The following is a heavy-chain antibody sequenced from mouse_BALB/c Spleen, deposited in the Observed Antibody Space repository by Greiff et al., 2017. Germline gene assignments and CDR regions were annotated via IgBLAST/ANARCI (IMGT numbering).Heavy chain of an antibody. CDR2: ISTYYGDA. CDR3: AREGPRASYAMDY. J-gene: IGHJ4*01. V-gene: IGHV1S137*01. D-gene: IGHD3-3*01. Sequence: QVQLQQSGAELVRPGVSVKISCKGSGYTFTDYAMPWVKQSHAKSLEWIGVISTYYGDASYNQKFKGKATMTVDKSSSTAYMELARLTSEDSAIYYCAREGPRASYAMDYWGQGTSVTVSA. CDR1: GYTFTDYA.